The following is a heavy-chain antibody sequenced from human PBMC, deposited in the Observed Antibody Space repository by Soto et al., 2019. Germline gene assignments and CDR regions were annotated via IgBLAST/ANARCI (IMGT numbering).Heavy chain of an antibody. CDR3: ARTDYSCLAY. CDR1: GYTFTSYA. Sequence: QVQLVQSGAEVKKPGASVKVSCKASGYTFTSYAMHWVRQAPGQRFEGMGWINAGNGNTKYSQKSXXRVTSTRDTSASTAYVELSSLRSEDTAVSYCARTDYSCLAYWGQATLVTVSS. J-gene: IGHJ4*02. CDR2: INAGNGNT. V-gene: IGHV1-3*01. D-gene: IGHD3-16*01.